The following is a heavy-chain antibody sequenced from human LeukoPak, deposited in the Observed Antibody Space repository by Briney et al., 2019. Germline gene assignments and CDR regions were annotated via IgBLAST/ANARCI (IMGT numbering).Heavy chain of an antibody. D-gene: IGHD4-17*01. Sequence: PSETLSLTCTVSGGSISSSSYYWGWIRQPPGKGLEWIGSIYYSGSTYYNPSLKSRVTISVDTSKNQFSLKLSSVTAADTAVYYCVRHAHGDYARIDYWGQGTLVTVSS. CDR3: VRHAHGDYARIDY. V-gene: IGHV4-39*01. J-gene: IGHJ4*02. CDR1: GGSISSSSYY. CDR2: IYYSGST.